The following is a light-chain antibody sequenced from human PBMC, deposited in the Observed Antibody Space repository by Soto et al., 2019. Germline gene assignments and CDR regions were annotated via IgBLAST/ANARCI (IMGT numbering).Light chain of an antibody. CDR3: QQYVTSPLT. V-gene: IGKV3-20*01. CDR1: QTLTSSY. Sequence: EIVLTQSPGTLSLSPGERATLSCRASQTLTSSYLAWYQQKPGQAPRLLIFGSSSRATGIPDRFSRSRSGTDDTLTNNRLEPEDLAVYYGQQYVTSPLTAGGGTKVEVQ. CDR2: GSS. J-gene: IGKJ4*01.